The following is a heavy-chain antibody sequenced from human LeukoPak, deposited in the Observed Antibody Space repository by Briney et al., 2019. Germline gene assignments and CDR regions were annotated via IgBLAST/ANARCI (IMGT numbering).Heavy chain of an antibody. CDR3: AILWGWYSSSWYFDY. Sequence: ASVKVSCKASGYTFTSYGISWVRQAPGQGLEWMGWISAYNGNTNYAQKLQGRVTMTTDTSTSTAYMELRSLRSDDTAVYYCAILWGWYSSSWYFDYWGQGTLVTVSS. V-gene: IGHV1-18*01. CDR2: ISAYNGNT. J-gene: IGHJ4*02. CDR1: GYTFTSYG. D-gene: IGHD6-13*01.